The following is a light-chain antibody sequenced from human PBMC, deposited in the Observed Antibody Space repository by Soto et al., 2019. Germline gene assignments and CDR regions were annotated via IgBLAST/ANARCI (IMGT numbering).Light chain of an antibody. V-gene: IGLV2-14*01. CDR1: SSDVGGYKY. Sequence: QSVLTQPASVSGSPGQSITISCTGTSSDVGGYKYVSWYQQHPGKAPKVMIYDVSNRPSGVSNRFSGSKSGNTASLTISGLQAEDEADYYCSSYTSSSTVVFGGGTKVTVL. CDR3: SSYTSSSTVV. CDR2: DVS. J-gene: IGLJ2*01.